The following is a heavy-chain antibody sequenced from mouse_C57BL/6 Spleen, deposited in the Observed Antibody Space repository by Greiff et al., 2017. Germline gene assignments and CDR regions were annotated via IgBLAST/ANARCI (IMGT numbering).Heavy chain of an antibody. Sequence: EVQGVESGGGLVQPGGSLKLSCAASGFTFSDAWMDWVRQSPEKGLEWVAEIRNKANNHATYYAGSVKGRFTISRDDSKSSVYLQMHSLRAEDTGIYYWTSLGLYFDFWGQGTTLTVSS. CDR1: GFTFSDAW. V-gene: IGHV6-6*01. CDR3: TSLGLYFDF. J-gene: IGHJ2*01. D-gene: IGHD4-1*01. CDR2: IRNKANNHAT.